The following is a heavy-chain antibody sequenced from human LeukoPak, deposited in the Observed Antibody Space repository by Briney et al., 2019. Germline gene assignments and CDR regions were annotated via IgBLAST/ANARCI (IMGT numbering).Heavy chain of an antibody. J-gene: IGHJ4*02. D-gene: IGHD6-19*01. CDR3: ARDAVAGNRYDY. CDR2: ISNTGSVI. CDR1: GSTFSSHT. V-gene: IGHV3-21*05. Sequence: GGSLRLSCAASGSTFSSHTMNWVRQAPGKGLEWISYISNTGSVIYYADSVKGRFTISRDNAKNSLYLQMNSLRAEDTAVYYCARDAVAGNRYDYWGQGTLVTVSS.